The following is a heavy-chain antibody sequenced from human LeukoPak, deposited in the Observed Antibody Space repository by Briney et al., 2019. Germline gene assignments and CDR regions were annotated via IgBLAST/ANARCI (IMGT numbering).Heavy chain of an antibody. Sequence: GGSLRLSCAASGFTFSSYAMIWVRQAPGKGLEWVSGISGSGDNTDYADSVKGRFTISRDNSKNTLSLQMNSLRAEDTAVYYCAKQVAVAGYFDYWGQGTLVTVSS. CDR3: AKQVAVAGYFDY. V-gene: IGHV3-23*01. D-gene: IGHD6-19*01. CDR1: GFTFSSYA. J-gene: IGHJ4*02. CDR2: ISGSGDNT.